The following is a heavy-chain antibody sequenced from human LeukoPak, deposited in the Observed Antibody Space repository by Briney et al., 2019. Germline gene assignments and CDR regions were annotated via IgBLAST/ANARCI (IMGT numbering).Heavy chain of an antibody. CDR1: GGSISSSSYY. Sequence: SETLSLTCTVSGGSISSSSYYWGWIRQPPGKGLEWIGSIFYSGSTYYNPSLNSRDTISIDTSKNQFSLRLSSMTAADTAVYYCARQMNTVTADYWGQGTLVTVSS. J-gene: IGHJ4*02. V-gene: IGHV4-39*01. D-gene: IGHD4-17*01. CDR3: ARQMNTVTADY. CDR2: IFYSGST.